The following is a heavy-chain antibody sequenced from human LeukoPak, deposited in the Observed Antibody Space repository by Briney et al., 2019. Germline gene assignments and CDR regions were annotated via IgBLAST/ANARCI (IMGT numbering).Heavy chain of an antibody. D-gene: IGHD3-3*01. CDR1: GFSVSTDF. Sequence: PGGSLRLSCAASGFSVSTDFMSWVRQAPGKGLEWVANIKQDGSEKYYVDSVKGRFTISRDNAKNSLYLQMNSLRAEDTAVYYCARDYYDFLNAFDIWGQGTMVTVSS. CDR2: IKQDGSEK. J-gene: IGHJ3*02. CDR3: ARDYYDFLNAFDI. V-gene: IGHV3-7*01.